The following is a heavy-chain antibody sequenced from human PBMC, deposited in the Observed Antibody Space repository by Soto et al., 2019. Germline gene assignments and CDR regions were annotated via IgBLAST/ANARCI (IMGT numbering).Heavy chain of an antibody. Sequence: GGSLRLSCAASGFTFSRYAMHWVRQAPGKGLEWVAVISYDGSNKYYADSVKGRFTISRDNSKNTLYLQMNSLRAEDTAVYYCASGRKQWLYPLWDYYGMDVWGQGTTVTVSS. CDR2: ISYDGSNK. CDR3: ASGRKQWLYPLWDYYGMDV. J-gene: IGHJ6*02. V-gene: IGHV3-30-3*01. CDR1: GFTFSRYA. D-gene: IGHD6-19*01.